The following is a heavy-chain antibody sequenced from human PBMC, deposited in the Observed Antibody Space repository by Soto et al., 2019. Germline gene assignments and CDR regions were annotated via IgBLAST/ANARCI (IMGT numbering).Heavy chain of an antibody. V-gene: IGHV3-30*03. Sequence: PGGSLRLSCVVSVFIFSDFGMHWVRQSPGEGLAWVASISKDGSDTYYAESVKGRFTISRDDSKSTVFLQMNTLKVDDTAAYFCASPREGQWLVFDHWGQRTLVTVSS. CDR3: ASPREGQWLVFDH. CDR2: ISKDGSDT. J-gene: IGHJ4*02. CDR1: VFIFSDFG. D-gene: IGHD6-19*01.